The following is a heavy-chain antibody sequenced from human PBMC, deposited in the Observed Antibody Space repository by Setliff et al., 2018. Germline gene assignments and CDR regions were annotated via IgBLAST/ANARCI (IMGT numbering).Heavy chain of an antibody. V-gene: IGHV3-48*01. Sequence: HPGGSLRLSCAASGFTFSGYYMQWVRQAPGKGLEWVSYIGESGNNIHYADSVKGRFTVSRDNSKNTLYLQMNILRPEDTALYYCVRDSSADYYDNDYFKYWGQGALVTVSS. J-gene: IGHJ1*01. CDR2: IGESGNNI. D-gene: IGHD2-21*02. CDR1: GFTFSGYY. CDR3: VRDSSADYYDNDYFKY.